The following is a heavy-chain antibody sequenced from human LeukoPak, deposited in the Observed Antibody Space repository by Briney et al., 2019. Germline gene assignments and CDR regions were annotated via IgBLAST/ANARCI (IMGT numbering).Heavy chain of an antibody. CDR1: GFTFSSYE. D-gene: IGHD3-16*01. Sequence: PGGSLRLSCAASGFTFSSYEMNWVRQAPGKGLEWVSYISSSGSTIYYADSVKGRFTISRGNAKNSLYLQMNSLRAEDTAVYYYARVYARHFDYWGQGTLVTVSS. CDR3: ARVYARHFDY. CDR2: ISSSGSTI. V-gene: IGHV3-48*03. J-gene: IGHJ4*02.